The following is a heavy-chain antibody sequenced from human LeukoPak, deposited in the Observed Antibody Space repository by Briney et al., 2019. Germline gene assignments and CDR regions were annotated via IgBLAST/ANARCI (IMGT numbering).Heavy chain of an antibody. CDR1: GINFRSSG. V-gene: IGHV3-30*02. CDR3: AREGGRAAPGRFDY. D-gene: IGHD6-13*01. Sequence: GGSLRLSCTASGINFRSSGMHWVRQAPGKGLQWVTIIQNDGSDKSYAASVQGRFTISRDNSKNTVYLHMNSLRADDTALYYCAREGGRAAPGRFDYWGQGTLVTVSS. J-gene: IGHJ4*02. CDR2: IQNDGSDK.